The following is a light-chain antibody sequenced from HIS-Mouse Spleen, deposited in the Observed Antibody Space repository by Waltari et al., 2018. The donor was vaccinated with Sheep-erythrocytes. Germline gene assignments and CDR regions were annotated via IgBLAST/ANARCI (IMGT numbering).Light chain of an antibody. CDR3: QAWDSSTAWV. CDR2: QDR. J-gene: IGLJ3*02. Sequence: SYELTQPRSVSVSPGQTPSITCSGDEVGVKYDCWYRQKPGQSPVLVTYQDRKRPSGIPKRFSGSNSGNTATLTISGTQAMDEADYYCQAWDSSTAWVFGGGTKLTVL. V-gene: IGLV3-1*01. CDR1: EVGVKY.